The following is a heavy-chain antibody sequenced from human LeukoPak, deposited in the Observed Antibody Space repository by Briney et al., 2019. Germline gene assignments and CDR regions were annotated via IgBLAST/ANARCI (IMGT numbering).Heavy chain of an antibody. J-gene: IGHJ6*02. D-gene: IGHD3-10*01. CDR1: GFTVSSNY. Sequence: PGGSLRLSCAASGFTVSSNYMSWVRQAPGKGLEWGSLIYSGGSTYYADSVKGRFTISRHNSKNTLYLQMNSLRAEDTAVYYCARAGHYYGPYYYYGMDVWGQGTTVTVSS. V-gene: IGHV3-53*04. CDR3: ARAGHYYGPYYYYGMDV. CDR2: IYSGGST.